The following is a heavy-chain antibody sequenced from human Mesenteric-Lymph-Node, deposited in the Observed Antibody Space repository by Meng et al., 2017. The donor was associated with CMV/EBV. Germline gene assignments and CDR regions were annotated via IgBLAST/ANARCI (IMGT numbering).Heavy chain of an antibody. V-gene: IGHV1-69*04. J-gene: IGHJ2*01. Sequence: AGDTVTNYAITWVRQAPGQGLEWMGRVIPILGRANYAQKFQGRVTITADKSTSTTYMELSSLRSDDTAVYYCAKEYSSTWNAMYFDLWGRGTLVTVSS. CDR1: GDTVTNYA. D-gene: IGHD6-13*01. CDR3: AKEYSSTWNAMYFDL. CDR2: VIPILGRA.